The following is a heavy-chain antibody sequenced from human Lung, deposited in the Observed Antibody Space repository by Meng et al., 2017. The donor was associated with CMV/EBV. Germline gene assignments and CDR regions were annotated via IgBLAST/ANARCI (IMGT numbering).Heavy chain of an antibody. CDR2: ISTSSSYI. Sequence: GGSXRLXXAGSGFTFSSHSKNWVRQAPGKGLEWVSSISTSSSYIYYADSVKGRFTVSRDNARKSLYLEMNSLRAEDTAVYYCAREKSNYGDHYFDFWGQGAXVTVAS. D-gene: IGHD4-11*01. J-gene: IGHJ4*02. CDR3: AREKSNYGDHYFDF. CDR1: GFTFSSHS. V-gene: IGHV3-21*01.